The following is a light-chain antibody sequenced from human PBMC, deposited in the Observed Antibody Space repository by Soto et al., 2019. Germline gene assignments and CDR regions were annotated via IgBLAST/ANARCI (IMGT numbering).Light chain of an antibody. CDR3: RSWDSSLSAYV. V-gene: IGLV1-51*01. J-gene: IGLJ1*01. CDR1: SSNIGGNS. Sequence: QSVLTQPPSVSAAPGQKVTISCSGSSSNIGGNSVSWYQQLPGTAPKLLIYDDNTRPSGIPDRFSGSKSGTSATLGITGFQTGVEADYYCRSWDSSLSAYVFGTGTKVTVL. CDR2: DDN.